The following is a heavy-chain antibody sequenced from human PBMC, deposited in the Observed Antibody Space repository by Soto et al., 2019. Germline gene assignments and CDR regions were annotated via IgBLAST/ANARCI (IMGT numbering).Heavy chain of an antibody. V-gene: IGHV1-69*12. Sequence: QVQLVQSGAEVKKPGSSVKVSCKASGGTFSSYAISWVRQAPGQGLEWMGGIIPIFGTANYAQKFQGRVTITADESTSTAYMELSSLRAEDTAVYYCARGLYSSSWYANYCYGMDVWGQGTTVTVSS. D-gene: IGHD6-13*01. CDR3: ARGLYSSSWYANYCYGMDV. CDR2: IIPIFGTA. J-gene: IGHJ6*02. CDR1: GGTFSSYA.